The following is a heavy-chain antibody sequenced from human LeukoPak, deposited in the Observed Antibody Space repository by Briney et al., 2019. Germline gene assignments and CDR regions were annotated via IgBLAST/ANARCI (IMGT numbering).Heavy chain of an antibody. D-gene: IGHD6-6*01. V-gene: IGHV4-59*12. CDR3: ARVMTSIAARGRYYGMDV. CDR2: IYYTGST. J-gene: IGHJ6*02. Sequence: PSETLSLTCTVSGVSITNYYWSWIRQPPGKGLEWIGYIYYTGSTNYNLSLKSRVTISVDTSKNQFSLKLSSVTAADTAVYYCARVMTSIAARGRYYGMDVWGQGTTVTVSS. CDR1: GVSITNYY.